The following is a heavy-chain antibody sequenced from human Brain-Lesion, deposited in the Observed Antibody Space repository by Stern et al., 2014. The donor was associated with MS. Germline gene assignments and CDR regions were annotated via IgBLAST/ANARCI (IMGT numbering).Heavy chain of an antibody. CDR3: ARGRDYFGP. J-gene: IGHJ4*02. Sequence: EVKLVESGGGLAQPGGSLRLSCAASGLSFSDYWMSWVRQAPGKGLEWVAYIKQDGSEKYYLDSVKGRFTISRDNTKNSLSLQMNSLRAEDTAFYYCARGRDYFGPWGQGTLVTVSS. CDR1: GLSFSDYW. CDR2: IKQDGSEK. V-gene: IGHV3-7*01.